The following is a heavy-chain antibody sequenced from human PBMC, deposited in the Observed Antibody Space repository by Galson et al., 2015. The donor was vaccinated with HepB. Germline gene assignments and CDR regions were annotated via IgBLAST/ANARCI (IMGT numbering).Heavy chain of an antibody. J-gene: IGHJ4*02. CDR3: ARHVTGADSGSGTGFDY. D-gene: IGHD3-10*01. CDR2: ISHSGST. CDR1: GGSFSGYY. V-gene: IGHV4-34*01. Sequence: SETLSLTCAVHGGSFSGYYWSWIRHTPGKGLEWIGEISHSGSTNYNPSLKSRATISEDTSKKQFSLKASDTAMYYCARHVTGADSGSGTGFDYWGQGTLVTVSS.